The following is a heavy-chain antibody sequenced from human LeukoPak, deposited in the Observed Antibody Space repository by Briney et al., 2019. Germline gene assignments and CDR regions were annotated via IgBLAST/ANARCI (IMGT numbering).Heavy chain of an antibody. CDR2: IWYDGSNK. J-gene: IGHJ4*02. Sequence: GGSLRLSCAASGFTFSSYGMHWVRQAPGKGLEWVVVIWYDGSNKYYADSVKGRFTISRDNSKNTLYLQMNSLRAEDTAVYYCARDNAGIAAAVLDYWGQGTLVTVSS. CDR3: ARDNAGIAAAVLDY. V-gene: IGHV3-33*01. CDR1: GFTFSSYG. D-gene: IGHD6-13*01.